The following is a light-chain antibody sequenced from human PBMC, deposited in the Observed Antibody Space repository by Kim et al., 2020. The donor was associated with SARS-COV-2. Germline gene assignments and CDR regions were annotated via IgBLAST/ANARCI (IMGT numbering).Light chain of an antibody. CDR2: GKN. CDR3: NSRDSSGPVV. J-gene: IGLJ2*01. V-gene: IGLV3-19*01. CDR1: SLRSYY. Sequence: VAVGQTVRITCQGDSLRSYYASWYQQKPGQAPVLVIYGKNTRPSGIPDRFSGSSSGNTASLTITGAQAEDEADYYCNSRDSSGPVVFGGGTQLTVL.